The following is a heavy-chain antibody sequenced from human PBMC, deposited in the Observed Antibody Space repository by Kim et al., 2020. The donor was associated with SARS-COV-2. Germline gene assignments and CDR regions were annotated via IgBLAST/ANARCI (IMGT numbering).Heavy chain of an antibody. CDR3: ARGGAAGTYYYYGMDV. V-gene: IGHV4-61*01. D-gene: IGHD6-13*01. J-gene: IGHJ6*02. Sequence: SETLSLTCTVSGGSVSSGSYYWSWIRQPPGKGLEWIGYIYYSGSTNYNPSLKSRVTISVDTSKNQFSLKLSSVTAADTAVYYCARGGAAGTYYYYGMDVWGQGTTVTVSS. CDR1: GGSVSSGSYY. CDR2: IYYSGST.